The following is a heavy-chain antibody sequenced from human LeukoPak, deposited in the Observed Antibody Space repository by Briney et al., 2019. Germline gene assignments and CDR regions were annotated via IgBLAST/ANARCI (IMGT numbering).Heavy chain of an antibody. CDR2: INHSGST. V-gene: IGHV4-34*01. D-gene: IGHD4/OR15-4a*01. CDR1: GGSFSGYY. Sequence: SETLSLTCAVYGGSFSGYYWSWVRQSPWKGLEWIGEINHSGSTNYNPSLKSRVTISVDTSKNQFSLKLSSVTAADTAVYYCGIKQGARYNWFDPWGQGTLVTVSS. CDR3: GIKQGARYNWFDP. J-gene: IGHJ5*02.